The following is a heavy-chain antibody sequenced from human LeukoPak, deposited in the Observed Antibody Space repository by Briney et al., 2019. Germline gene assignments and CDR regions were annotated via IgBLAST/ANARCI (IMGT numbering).Heavy chain of an antibody. V-gene: IGHV3-30*04. J-gene: IGHJ4*02. CDR1: GFTFSSYA. CDR2: ISYDGSNK. D-gene: IGHD6-13*01. Sequence: GGSLRLSCAASGFTFSSYAMSWVRQAPGKGLEWVAVISYDGSNKYYADSVKGRFTISRDNSKNTLYLQMNSLRAEDTAVYYCAKGYSSWYYSYFDYWGQGTLVTVSS. CDR3: AKGYSSWYYSYFDY.